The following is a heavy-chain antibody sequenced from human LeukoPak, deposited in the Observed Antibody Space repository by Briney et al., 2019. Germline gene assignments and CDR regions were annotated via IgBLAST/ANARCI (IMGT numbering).Heavy chain of an antibody. CDR2: ISGSGGST. D-gene: IGHD2-15*01. CDR1: GFTFSSCS. CDR3: AKDPRLDIVVDYFDY. J-gene: IGHJ4*02. V-gene: IGHV3-23*01. Sequence: GGSLRLSCAASGFTFSSCSMNWVRQAPGKGLEWVSAISGSGGSTYYADSVKGRFTISRDNSKNTLYLQMNSLRAEDTAVYYCAKDPRLDIVVDYFDYWAREPWSPSPQ.